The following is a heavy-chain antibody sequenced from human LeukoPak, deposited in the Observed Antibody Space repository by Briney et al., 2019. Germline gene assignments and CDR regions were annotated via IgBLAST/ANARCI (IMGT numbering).Heavy chain of an antibody. J-gene: IGHJ4*02. Sequence: GGSLRLSCAASGFTFSSYSMNWVRQAPGKGLEWVSSISSSSSYIYYADSVKGRFTISRDNAKNSLYLQMNSLRAEDTAVYYCARAPLVVPAAMIPNYFDYWGQGTLVTVSS. CDR2: ISSSSSYI. V-gene: IGHV3-21*01. CDR1: GFTFSSYS. CDR3: ARAPLVVPAAMIPNYFDY. D-gene: IGHD2-2*01.